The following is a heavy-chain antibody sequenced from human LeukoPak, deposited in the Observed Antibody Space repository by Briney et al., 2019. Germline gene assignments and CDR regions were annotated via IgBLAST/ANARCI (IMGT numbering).Heavy chain of an antibody. CDR1: GGSISSSSYY. CDR2: IYYSGST. V-gene: IGHV4-39*01. CDR3: ARPRRGPIDY. Sequence: SETLSLTCTVSGGSISSSSYYWGWIRQPPGKGLEWIGSIYYSGSTYYNPSLRSRVTISVDTSKNQFSLKLSSVTAADTAVYYCARPRRGPIDYWGQGTLVTVSS. J-gene: IGHJ4*02. D-gene: IGHD3-16*01.